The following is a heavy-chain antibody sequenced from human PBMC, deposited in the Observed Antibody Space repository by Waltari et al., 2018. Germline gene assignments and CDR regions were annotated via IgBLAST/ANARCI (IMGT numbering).Heavy chain of an antibody. D-gene: IGHD1-1*01. V-gene: IGHV3-15*01. CDR2: IKSRADGGTA. CDR1: GFIFSDAW. J-gene: IGHJ3*02. Sequence: EVQLVESGGGFIKPGGSLRLSCAASGFIFSDAWMSWVHQAPGKGPEWIGRIKSRADGGTADYAAPVKGRFTISRDDSKNTLYLQMNSLKTEDAAVYYCTTRTWTEMFDIWGQGTMVTVSS. CDR3: TTRTWTEMFDI.